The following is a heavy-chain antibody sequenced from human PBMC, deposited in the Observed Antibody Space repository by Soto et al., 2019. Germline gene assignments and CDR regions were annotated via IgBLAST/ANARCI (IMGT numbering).Heavy chain of an antibody. Sequence: QVQLQESGPGLVKTSQTLSLTCSVSGDSITSGGYFWSWIRQHPGKGLEWIGYIYYSGTTYYNPSLKSRVTISVDTSNNQFSPKLSSMTAADTAVYFCAIGIVGRGYFDFWGQGTLVTVAS. V-gene: IGHV4-31*03. CDR3: AIGIVGRGYFDF. CDR2: IYYSGTT. D-gene: IGHD1-26*01. J-gene: IGHJ4*02. CDR1: GDSITSGGYF.